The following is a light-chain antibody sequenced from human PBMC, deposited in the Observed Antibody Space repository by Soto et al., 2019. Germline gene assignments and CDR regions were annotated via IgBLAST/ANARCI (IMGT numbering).Light chain of an antibody. CDR2: EVS. J-gene: IGLJ1*01. V-gene: IGLV2-14*01. Sequence: QSALTQPASVSGSPGQSITISCTGTSSDVGGYHYVSWYQQYPGKAPKLMIYEVSNRPSGVSNSFSGSKSGNTASLTISGLQAEDEADYYCSSYTSRSTRVLGTGTKVTVL. CDR1: SSDVGGYHY. CDR3: SSYTSRSTRV.